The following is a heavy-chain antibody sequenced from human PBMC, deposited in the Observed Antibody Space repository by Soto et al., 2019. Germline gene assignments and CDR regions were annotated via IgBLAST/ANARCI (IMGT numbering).Heavy chain of an antibody. CDR1: GVTVTAVA. J-gene: IGHJ4*02. CDR2: ITDSGGST. V-gene: IGHV3-23*01. D-gene: IGHD1-1*01. Sequence: GGSLRLSCAASGVTVTAVAMTWVRQAPGKGLEWVSTITDSGGSTDYADSVKGRFTISRDNSKSTLYLQMNNLGADDTAVYYCAKLYWNPRYFDYWGQGARGTVSS. CDR3: AKLYWNPRYFDY.